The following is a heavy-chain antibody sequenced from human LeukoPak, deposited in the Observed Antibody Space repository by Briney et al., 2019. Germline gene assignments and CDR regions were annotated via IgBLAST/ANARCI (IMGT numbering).Heavy chain of an antibody. CDR3: ARKRSGYGFDY. CDR1: GDIISSNSAA. CDR2: TYYRSKWYN. V-gene: IGHV6-1*01. D-gene: IGHD6-25*01. Sequence: SQTLSLTCALSGDIISSNSAAWHWIRQSPSRGLERLGRTYYRSKWYNDYAVSVKSRISINPDTYKNQLSLQLNAVTAEDTAVYYCARKRSGYGFDYWGQGTLVTVSS. J-gene: IGHJ4*02.